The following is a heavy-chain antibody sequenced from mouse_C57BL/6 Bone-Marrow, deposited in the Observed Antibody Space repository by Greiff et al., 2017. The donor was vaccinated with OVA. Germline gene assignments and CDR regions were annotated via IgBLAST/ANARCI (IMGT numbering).Heavy chain of an antibody. CDR1: GFTFSDYG. J-gene: IGHJ1*03. V-gene: IGHV5-17*01. Sequence: EVKLVESGGGLVKPGASLKLSCAASGFTFSDYGMHWVRQAPEKGLEWIAYISRGSSTIYYAETVKGRFTISRDTAKNTLFLQMTSRRSEDTGISYCARRELWLLRDWDLDVGDTGQTITV. CDR3: ARRELWLLRDWDLDV. D-gene: IGHD2-3*01. CDR2: ISRGSSTI.